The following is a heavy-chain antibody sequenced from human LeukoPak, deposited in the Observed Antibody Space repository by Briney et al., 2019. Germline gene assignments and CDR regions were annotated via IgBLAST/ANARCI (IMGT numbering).Heavy chain of an antibody. V-gene: IGHV3-48*03. CDR1: GFTFSSYE. Sequence: GGSLRLSCAASGFTFSSYEMNWVRQAPGKGLEWVSYISSSGSTIYYADSVKGRFTISRDDAKNSLYLQMNSLRAEDTAVYYCARVYYYGMDVWGQGTTVTVSS. CDR3: ARVYYYGMDV. J-gene: IGHJ6*02. CDR2: ISSSGSTI.